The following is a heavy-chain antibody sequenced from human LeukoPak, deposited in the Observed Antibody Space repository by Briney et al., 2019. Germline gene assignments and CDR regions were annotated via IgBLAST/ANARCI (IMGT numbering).Heavy chain of an antibody. CDR2: ISWNSGSI. J-gene: IGHJ4*02. V-gene: IGHV3-9*01. Sequence: GGSLRLSCAASGFTFDDYAMHWVRQAPGKGLEWVSGISWNSGSIGYEDSVKGRFTISRDNAKNSLYLQMNSLRAEDTALYYCAKDWGPYGSGGHFDYWGQGTLVTVSS. CDR1: GFTFDDYA. CDR3: AKDWGPYGSGGHFDY. D-gene: IGHD3-10*01.